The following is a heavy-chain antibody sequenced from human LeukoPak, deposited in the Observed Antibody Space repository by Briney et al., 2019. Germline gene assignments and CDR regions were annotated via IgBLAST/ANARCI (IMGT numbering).Heavy chain of an antibody. Sequence: GGSLRLSCAASGFTFSDYSMNWVRQAPGKGLEWVSYITSDSSTIYYADSVKGRFTISRDNAKNSLYLQMNSLRAEDTAVYYCAKVPTVVPAAMYDYWGQGTLVTVSS. CDR1: GFTFSDYS. D-gene: IGHD2-2*01. V-gene: IGHV3-48*04. J-gene: IGHJ4*02. CDR3: AKVPTVVPAAMYDY. CDR2: ITSDSSTI.